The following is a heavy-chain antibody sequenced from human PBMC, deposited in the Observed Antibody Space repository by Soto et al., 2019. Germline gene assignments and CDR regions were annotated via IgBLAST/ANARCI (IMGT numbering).Heavy chain of an antibody. CDR1: GGSISSGGYY. V-gene: IGHV4-31*03. D-gene: IGHD1-26*01. Sequence: QVQLQESGPGLVKPSQTLSLTCTVSGGSISSGGYYWSWIRQHPGKGLEWIGYIYYSGSTYYNPSLKSRVTISVDTSKNQFSLKLSSVTAADTAVYYCARDKRGSYFYWFDPWGQGTLVTVSS. J-gene: IGHJ5*02. CDR2: IYYSGST. CDR3: ARDKRGSYFYWFDP.